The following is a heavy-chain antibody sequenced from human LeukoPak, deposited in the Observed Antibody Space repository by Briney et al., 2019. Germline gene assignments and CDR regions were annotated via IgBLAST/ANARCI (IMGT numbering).Heavy chain of an antibody. V-gene: IGHV1-2*02. J-gene: IGHJ3*02. Sequence: ASVKVSCKASGYTFTGYYMHWVRQAPGQGLEWMGWINPNSGGTNYAQKFQGRVTMTRDTSISTAYMELSRLRSDDTAVYYCARVLDCSGGSCYSESAFDIWGQGTMVTVSS. CDR2: INPNSGGT. CDR1: GYTFTGYY. D-gene: IGHD2-15*01. CDR3: ARVLDCSGGSCYSESAFDI.